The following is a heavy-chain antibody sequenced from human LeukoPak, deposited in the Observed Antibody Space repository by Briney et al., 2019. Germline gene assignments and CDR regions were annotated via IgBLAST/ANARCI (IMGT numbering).Heavy chain of an antibody. D-gene: IGHD5-12*01. CDR3: ARGAVGWLPNAFDI. J-gene: IGHJ3*02. Sequence: PGGSLRLSCAASGFTFSSYWMSWVRRAPGKGLEWVANIKQDGSEKYYVDSVKGRFTISRDNAKNSLYLQMNSLRAEDTAVYYCARGAVGWLPNAFDIWGQGTMVTVSS. V-gene: IGHV3-7*01. CDR2: IKQDGSEK. CDR1: GFTFSSYW.